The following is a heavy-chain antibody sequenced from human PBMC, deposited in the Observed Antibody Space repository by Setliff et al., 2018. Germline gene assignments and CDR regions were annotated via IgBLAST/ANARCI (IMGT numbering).Heavy chain of an antibody. CDR3: ARTCSGSGCYAGLES. CDR1: GFTFSNYW. D-gene: IGHD2-15*01. Sequence: GGSLRLSCAASGFTFSNYWMHWVRQAPGKGLVWISRTNNEGSLTKYADSVKGRFTMSRDNSKNTLYLQMNSLRPEATAVYYCARTCSGSGCYAGLESWGQGTPVTVSS. CDR2: TNNEGSLT. J-gene: IGHJ4*02. V-gene: IGHV3-74*01.